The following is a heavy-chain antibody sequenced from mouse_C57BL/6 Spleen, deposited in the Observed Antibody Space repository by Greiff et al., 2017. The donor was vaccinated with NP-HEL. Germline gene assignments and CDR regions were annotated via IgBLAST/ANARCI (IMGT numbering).Heavy chain of an antibody. CDR2: ISGGGGNT. Sequence: EVQQVESGGGLVKPGGSLKLSCAASGFTFSSYTMSWVRQTPEKRLEWVATISGGGGNTYYPDSVKGRFTISRDNAKNTLYLQMSSLRSEDTALYYCARRGYSNYEEYYFDYWGQSTTLTVSS. J-gene: IGHJ2*01. V-gene: IGHV5-9*01. D-gene: IGHD2-5*01. CDR1: GFTFSSYT. CDR3: ARRGYSNYEEYYFDY.